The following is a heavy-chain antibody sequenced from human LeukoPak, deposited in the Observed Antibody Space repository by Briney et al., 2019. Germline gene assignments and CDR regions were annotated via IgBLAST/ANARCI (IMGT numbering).Heavy chain of an antibody. CDR3: ARDKGRDGYTAFDY. V-gene: IGHV1-2*06. D-gene: IGHD5-24*01. CDR1: GYTFTAYY. J-gene: IGHJ4*02. Sequence: ASVKVSCKASGYTFTAYYMHWVRQAPGQGLEWMGRINPNSGDTNYAQKFQGRVTITRDTSISTAYMKLSRLRSDDTAVYYCARDKGRDGYTAFDYWGQGTLVTVSS. CDR2: INPNSGDT.